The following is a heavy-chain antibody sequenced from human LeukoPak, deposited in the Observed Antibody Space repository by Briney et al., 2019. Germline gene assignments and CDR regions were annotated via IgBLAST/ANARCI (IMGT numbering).Heavy chain of an antibody. CDR2: IKSKTDGGTT. D-gene: IGHD2-2*01. V-gene: IGHV3-15*07. CDR3: TTDRDIVVVPAASYYYGMDV. Sequence: PGGSLRLPCAASGFTFSSYSMNWVRQAPGKGLEWVGRIKSKTDGGTTDYAAPVKGRFTISRDDSKNTLYLQMNSLKTEDTAVYYCTTDRDIVVVPAASYYYGMDVWGQGTTVTVSS. CDR1: GFTFSSYS. J-gene: IGHJ6*02.